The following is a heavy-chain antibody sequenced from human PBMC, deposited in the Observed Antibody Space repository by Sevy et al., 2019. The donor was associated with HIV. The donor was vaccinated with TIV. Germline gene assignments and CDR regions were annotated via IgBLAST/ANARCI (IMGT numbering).Heavy chain of an antibody. CDR2: INTFTGDT. J-gene: IGHJ4*02. CDR1: GYTFSTYG. V-gene: IGHV1-18*01. Sequence: ASVKVSCKASGYTFSTYGINWVRQAPGQGLEWMGWINTFTGDTNYLQKLQDRVTMTKDTSTITVYMELRSLRSDDTAVYYCARGYCSGGRCYPGGYWGQGTLVTVSS. D-gene: IGHD2-15*01. CDR3: ARGYCSGGRCYPGGY.